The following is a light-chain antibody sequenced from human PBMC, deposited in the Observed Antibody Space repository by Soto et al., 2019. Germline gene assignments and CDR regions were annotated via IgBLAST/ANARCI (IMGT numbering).Light chain of an antibody. J-gene: IGLJ1*01. CDR2: EVT. CDR3: SSFTSRFTFV. Sequence: QSALTQPASVSGSPGQSITISCTGTSSDVGAYNYVSWYQHHPVKAPKLMISEVTNRPSGVSDRFSGSKSGNTASLTISGLQAEDEADYYCSSFTSRFTFVFGTGTKVTVL. V-gene: IGLV2-14*01. CDR1: SSDVGAYNY.